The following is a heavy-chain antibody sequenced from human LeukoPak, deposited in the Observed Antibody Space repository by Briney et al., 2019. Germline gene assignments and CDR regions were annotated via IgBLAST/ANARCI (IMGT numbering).Heavy chain of an antibody. CDR2: ISYDGSNK. CDR3: ARGGNGYCSSTSCYWYWFDP. J-gene: IGHJ5*02. V-gene: IGHV3-30-3*01. CDR1: GFTFSSYA. D-gene: IGHD2-2*03. Sequence: GGSLRLSCAASGFTFSSYAMHWVRQAPGKGLEWVAVISYDGSNKYYADSVKGRFTISRDNSKNTLYLQMNSLRAEDTAVYYCARGGNGYCSSTSCYWYWFDPWGQGTLVTVSS.